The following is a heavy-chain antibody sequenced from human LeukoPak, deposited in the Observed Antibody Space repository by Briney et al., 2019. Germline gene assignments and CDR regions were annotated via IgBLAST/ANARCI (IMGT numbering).Heavy chain of an antibody. V-gene: IGHV3-74*03. CDR3: VRSRFTTSSFDY. D-gene: IGHD2-2*01. CDR1: GFTFSSSW. Sequence: GGYLRLSCAASGFTFSSSWMQWVRHAPGQGLVWVSRINSDESVTTYTNSVKGRFTISRDNAKNTLYLQMNSLRAEDTAMYYCVRSRFTTSSFDYWGQGTLVTVSS. CDR2: INSDESVT. J-gene: IGHJ4*02.